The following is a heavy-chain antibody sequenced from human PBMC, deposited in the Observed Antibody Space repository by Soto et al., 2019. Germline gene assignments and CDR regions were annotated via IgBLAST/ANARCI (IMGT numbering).Heavy chain of an antibody. Sequence: ASETLSLTCTVSGGSISSYYWSWIRQPPGKGLEWIGYIYYSGSTNYNPSLKSRVTISVDTSKNQFSLKLSSVTAADAAVYYCARHRPGYYYYYYMDVWGKGTTVTVSS. J-gene: IGHJ6*03. V-gene: IGHV4-59*08. CDR3: ARHRPGYYYYYYMDV. D-gene: IGHD6-6*01. CDR2: IYYSGST. CDR1: GGSISSYY.